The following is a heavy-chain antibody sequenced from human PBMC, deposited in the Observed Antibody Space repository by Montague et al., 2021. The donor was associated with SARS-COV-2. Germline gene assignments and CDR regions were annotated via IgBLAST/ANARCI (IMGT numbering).Heavy chain of an antibody. CDR3: ARTEYNWNDWFDP. CDR2: IFHSGIT. V-gene: IGHV4-59*13. J-gene: IGHJ5*02. Sequence: SETLSLTCSVSGGSISSYYWCWIRQPPGKGLEWIGYIFHSGITDYNPSLKSRVTISVDMSTNQLSLQLNSVTAADSAVYYCARTEYNWNDWFDPWGQGTLVTVSS. CDR1: GGSISSYY. D-gene: IGHD1-20*01.